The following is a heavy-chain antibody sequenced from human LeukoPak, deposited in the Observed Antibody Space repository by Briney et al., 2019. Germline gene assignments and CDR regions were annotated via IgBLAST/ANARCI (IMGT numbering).Heavy chain of an antibody. CDR1: GGSISSGDYY. CDR3: ARDYGGTYYFDY. Sequence: SETLSLTCTVSGGSISSGDYYWSWIRQPPGKGLEWIGYIYYSGSIYYNPSLKSRVTISVDTSKNQFSLKLSSVTAADTAVYYCARDYGGTYYFDYWGQGTLVTVSS. V-gene: IGHV4-30-4*01. CDR2: IYYSGSI. D-gene: IGHD4-23*01. J-gene: IGHJ4*02.